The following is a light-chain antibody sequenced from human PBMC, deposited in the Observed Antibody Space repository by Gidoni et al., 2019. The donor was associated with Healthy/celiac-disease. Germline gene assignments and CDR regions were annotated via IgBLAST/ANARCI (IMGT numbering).Light chain of an antibody. J-gene: IGKJ4*01. CDR1: QGISSA. Sequence: AIQLTQSPSSLSASVGDRVTSTCRASQGISSALAWYQQKPGTAPKLLIDDASSLESGVPSRFSGSGSETDFTLTISSLQPEDFATYYCRQYKSYLTFGGGTKVEIK. V-gene: IGKV1-13*02. CDR2: DAS. CDR3: RQYKSYLT.